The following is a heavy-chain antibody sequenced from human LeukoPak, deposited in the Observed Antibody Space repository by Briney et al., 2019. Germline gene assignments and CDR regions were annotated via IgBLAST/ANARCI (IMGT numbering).Heavy chain of an antibody. J-gene: IGHJ4*02. V-gene: IGHV3-23*01. Sequence: PGGSLRLSCAASGLTFSNYAMTWVRQAPGKGLEWVSGVSAGVGSTYYADSVRGRFTISRDNSKNTMYLQMNSLRDEDTAVYYCATRSGPYYDYWGQGTLVTVSS. CDR3: ATRSGPYYDY. D-gene: IGHD6-19*01. CDR1: GLTFSNYA. CDR2: VSAGVGST.